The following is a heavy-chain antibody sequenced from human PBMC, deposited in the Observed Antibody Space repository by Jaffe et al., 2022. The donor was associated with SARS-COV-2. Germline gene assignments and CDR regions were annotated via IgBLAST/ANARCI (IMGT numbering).Heavy chain of an antibody. V-gene: IGHV3-23*01. J-gene: IGHJ3*02. CDR2: IGGSGDST. D-gene: IGHD2-2*01. CDR1: GFTFRSYA. CDR3: AKDGRDGDIVVVPPTMVQQAFDI. Sequence: EVQLLESGGGLVQPGGSLRLSCAASGFTFRSYAMSWVRQAPGKGLEWVSGIGGSGDSTYYADSVKGRFAISRDNSKNTLYLQMNSLRAEDTAVYYCAKDGRDGDIVVVPPTMVQQAFDIWGQGTMVTVSA.